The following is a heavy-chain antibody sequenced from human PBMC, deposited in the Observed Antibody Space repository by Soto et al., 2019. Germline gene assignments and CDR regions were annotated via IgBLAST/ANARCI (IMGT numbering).Heavy chain of an antibody. D-gene: IGHD2-2*03. J-gene: IGHJ6*02. V-gene: IGHV3-53*02. CDR1: GFTVSSNY. CDR2: IYSGGST. Sequence: EVQLVETGGGLIQPGGSLRLSCAASGFTVSSNYMSWVRQAPGKGLEWVSVIYSGGSTYYADSVKGRFTISRDNSKNTLYLQMNSLRTEDTAVYYCARDLRGYCSRTGCPPYGMDVWGQGTTVTVSS. CDR3: ARDLRGYCSRTGCPPYGMDV.